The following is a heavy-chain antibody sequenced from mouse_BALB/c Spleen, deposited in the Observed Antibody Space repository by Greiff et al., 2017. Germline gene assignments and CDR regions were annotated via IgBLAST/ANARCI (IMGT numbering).Heavy chain of an antibody. V-gene: IGHV5-17*02. J-gene: IGHJ1*01. CDR3: ARGSFDV. Sequence: EVKLVESGGGLVQPGGSRKLSCAASGFTFSSFGMHWVRQAPEKGLEWVAYISSGSSTIYYADTVKGRFTISRDNPKNTLFLQMTSLRSEDTAMYYCARGSFDVWGAGTTVTVSS. CDR1: GFTFSSFG. CDR2: ISSGSSTI.